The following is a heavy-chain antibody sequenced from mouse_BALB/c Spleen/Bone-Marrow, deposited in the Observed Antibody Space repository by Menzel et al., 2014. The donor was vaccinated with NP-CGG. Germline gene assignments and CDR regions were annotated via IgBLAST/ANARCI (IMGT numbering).Heavy chain of an antibody. CDR3: ARGRNYYGSSYYFDY. Sequence: QVQLQQSGAALARPGASVKLSCKASGYTFTSYWMQWVKQRPGQGLEWIGAIYPGDGDNRYTQKFKGKATLAADKSSSTAYMQLSSLASEDSAVYYCARGRNYYGSSYYFDYWGQGTTLTVSS. J-gene: IGHJ2*01. CDR1: GYTFTSYW. V-gene: IGHV1-87*01. CDR2: IYPGDGDN. D-gene: IGHD1-1*01.